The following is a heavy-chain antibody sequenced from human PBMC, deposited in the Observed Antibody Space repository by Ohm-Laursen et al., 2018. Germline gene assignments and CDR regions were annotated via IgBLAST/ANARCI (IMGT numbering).Heavy chain of an antibody. CDR3: ARGSIRFLEWLSNFDY. V-gene: IGHV3-23*01. Sequence: SVKGRFTISRDNSKNTMFLQMNSLRVEDTALYFCARGSIRFLEWLSNFDYWGQGTLVAVSS. D-gene: IGHD3-3*01. J-gene: IGHJ4*02.